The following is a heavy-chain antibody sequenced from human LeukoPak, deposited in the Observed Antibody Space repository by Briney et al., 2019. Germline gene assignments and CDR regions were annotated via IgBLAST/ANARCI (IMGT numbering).Heavy chain of an antibody. J-gene: IGHJ3*02. V-gene: IGHV4-59*12. Sequence: GYIYYSGSTNYNPSLKSRVTISVDTSKNQFSLKLSSVTAADTAVYYCARALERRGPRAFDIWGQGTMVTVSS. CDR2: IYYSGST. CDR3: ARALERRGPRAFDI. D-gene: IGHD1-1*01.